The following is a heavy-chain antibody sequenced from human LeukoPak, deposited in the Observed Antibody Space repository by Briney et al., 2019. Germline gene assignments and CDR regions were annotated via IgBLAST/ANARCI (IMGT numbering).Heavy chain of an antibody. D-gene: IGHD6-13*01. J-gene: IGHJ6*02. Sequence: GGSLRLSCAASGFTFSSYNMNWVRQAPGKGLEWVPSISSSNSYRYYADSVKDRFTISRDNAKNSLYLQMNSVRAEDTAVYYCARVEAAASYGMDVWGQGTTVTVSS. CDR3: ARVEAAASYGMDV. CDR2: ISSSNSYR. V-gene: IGHV3-21*01. CDR1: GFTFSSYN.